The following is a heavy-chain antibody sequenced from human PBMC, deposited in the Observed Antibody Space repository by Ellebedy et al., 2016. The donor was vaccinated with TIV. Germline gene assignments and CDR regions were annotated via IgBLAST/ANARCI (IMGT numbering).Heavy chain of an antibody. CDR1: GGSISSYY. CDR2: IYYSGST. CDR3: ARDRRITMVRGVVYWYFDL. D-gene: IGHD3-10*01. V-gene: IGHV4-59*12. Sequence: MPSETLSLTCTVSGGSISSYYWSWIRQPPGKGLEWIGYIYYSGSTNYNPSLKSRVTISVDTSKNQFSLKLSSVTAADTDVYYRARDRRITMVRGVVYWYFDLWGRGTLVTVSS. J-gene: IGHJ2*01.